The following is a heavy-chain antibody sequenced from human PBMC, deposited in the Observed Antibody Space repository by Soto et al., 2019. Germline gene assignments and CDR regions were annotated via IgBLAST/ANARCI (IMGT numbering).Heavy chain of an antibody. V-gene: IGHV1-69*01. D-gene: IGHD3-3*01. CDR2: IIPIFGTA. CDR1: GGTFSSYA. Sequence: QVQLVQSGAEVKKPGSSVKVSCKASGGTFSSYAISWVRQAPGQGLEWMGGIIPIFGTANYAQKFQGRVTIAADESPSTAYMELSSLRSEDTAVYYCARDSGDVLRFWEWLYLSGNGMDVWGQGTTVTVSS. CDR3: ARDSGDVLRFWEWLYLSGNGMDV. J-gene: IGHJ6*02.